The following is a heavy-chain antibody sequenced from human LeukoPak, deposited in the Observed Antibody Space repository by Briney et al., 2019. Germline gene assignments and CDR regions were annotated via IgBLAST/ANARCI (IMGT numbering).Heavy chain of an antibody. V-gene: IGHV3-7*01. CDR1: GFTFSSYA. Sequence: GGSLRLSCAASGFTFSSYAMSWVRQAPGKGLEWVAKMNEYGSEIFYVDSVKGRFTISRDNGKNSLYLQMNRLRAEDTAVYYCARPRGCGSSRCNNFDYWGQGTLVTVSS. CDR3: ARPRGCGSSRCNNFDY. D-gene: IGHD2-2*01. J-gene: IGHJ4*02. CDR2: MNEYGSEI.